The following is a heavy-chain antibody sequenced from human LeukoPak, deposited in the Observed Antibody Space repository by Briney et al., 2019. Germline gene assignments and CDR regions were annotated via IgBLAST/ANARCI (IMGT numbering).Heavy chain of an antibody. CDR1: GGSISSYY. CDR2: IYSSGST. Sequence: SETLSLTCTVSGGSISSYYWSWIRQPPGKGLEWIGYIYSSGSTKHSPSLKSRVAISLDTSKNDFSLRLSSVTAADTAVYYCARDRGYGGIFDYWGQGALVTVYS. V-gene: IGHV4-59*13. D-gene: IGHD4-23*01. J-gene: IGHJ4*02. CDR3: ARDRGYGGIFDY.